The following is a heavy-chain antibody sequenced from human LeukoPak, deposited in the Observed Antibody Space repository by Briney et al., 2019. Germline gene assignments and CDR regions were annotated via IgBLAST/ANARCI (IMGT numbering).Heavy chain of an antibody. V-gene: IGHV1-69*13. CDR1: GGTFSSYA. Sequence: SVKVSCKASGGTFSSYAISWVRQAPGQGLEWMGGIIPIFGTANYAQKFQGRVTITADESTSTAYMELSSLRSDDTAVYYCARAPHIVVVTDFDYWGQGTLVTVSS. CDR2: IIPIFGTA. CDR3: ARAPHIVVVTDFDY. J-gene: IGHJ4*02. D-gene: IGHD2-21*02.